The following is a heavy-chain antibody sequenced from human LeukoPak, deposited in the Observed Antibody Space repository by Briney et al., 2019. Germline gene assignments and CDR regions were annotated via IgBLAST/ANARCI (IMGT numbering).Heavy chain of an antibody. CDR3: TRLEGVAYGMDV. CDR1: GFTFSGSA. J-gene: IGHJ6*02. V-gene: IGHV3-73*01. Sequence: PGGSLRLSCAASGFTFSGSAVHWVRQASGKGLEWVGRIRSKANTYATAYATSVKGRFTISRDDSKNTAYLEMNSLNTEDTAVYYCTRLEGVAYGMDVWGQGTTVTVSS. CDR2: IRSKANTYAT.